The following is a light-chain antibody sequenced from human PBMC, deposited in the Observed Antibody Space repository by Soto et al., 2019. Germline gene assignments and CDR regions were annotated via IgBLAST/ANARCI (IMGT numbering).Light chain of an antibody. Sequence: QSALTQPPSASGSPGQSVTISCTGTSSDVGGYNFVSWYQQHPGKAPKLMIYEVNKRPSGVPNHFSGSKSGNTASLTVSGLQAEDEADYYCSSYAGNNNRYVFGTGTKVTVL. CDR2: EVN. CDR1: SSDVGGYNF. CDR3: SSYAGNNNRYV. V-gene: IGLV2-8*01. J-gene: IGLJ1*01.